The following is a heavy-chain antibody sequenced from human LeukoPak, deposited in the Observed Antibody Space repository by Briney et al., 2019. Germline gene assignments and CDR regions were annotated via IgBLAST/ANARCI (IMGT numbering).Heavy chain of an antibody. D-gene: IGHD4-17*01. Sequence: VASVKVSCKAFGGSFSSEAISWVRQAPGQGLEWMGGIIPIFGTANYAQKFQGRVTITTDESTSTAYMEVSSLRSEDTAVYYCASYGDYGFDYWGQGTLVTVSS. CDR1: GGSFSSEA. J-gene: IGHJ4*02. CDR3: ASYGDYGFDY. V-gene: IGHV1-69*05. CDR2: IIPIFGTA.